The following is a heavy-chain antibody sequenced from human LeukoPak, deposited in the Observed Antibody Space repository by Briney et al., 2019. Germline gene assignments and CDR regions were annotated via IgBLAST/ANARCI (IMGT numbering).Heavy chain of an antibody. CDR3: ARDRNRYSGYEYCFDY. D-gene: IGHD5-12*01. J-gene: IGHJ4*02. CDR1: GYTFTAYY. CDR2: INPNSGVT. V-gene: IGHV1-2*02. Sequence: ASVKVSCKASGYTFTAYYMHWVRQAPGPGLGWMGWINPNSGVTNFSQKFQGRVTMTRATSITTAYMELSRLTSDDTAVYYCARDRNRYSGYEYCFDYWGQGTLVTVSS.